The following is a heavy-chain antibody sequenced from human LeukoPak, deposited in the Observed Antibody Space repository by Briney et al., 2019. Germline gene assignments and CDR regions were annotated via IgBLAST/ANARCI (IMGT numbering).Heavy chain of an antibody. D-gene: IGHD4-17*01. CDR1: GYTFRNYG. CDR2: IWYDGGNK. J-gene: IGHJ4*02. CDR3: AKDQSKTVTTRHCFDS. Sequence: GRSLRLSCAASGYTFRNYGLHWVRQAPGKGLEWVAVIWYDGGNKYYADSVKGRFTISRDNSKDTLYLQMNSLSAEDTAADYCAKDQSKTVTTRHCFDSWGQGTLVTVSS. V-gene: IGHV3-33*06.